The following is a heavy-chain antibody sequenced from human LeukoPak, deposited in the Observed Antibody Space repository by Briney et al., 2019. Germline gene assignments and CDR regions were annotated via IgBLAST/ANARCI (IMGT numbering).Heavy chain of an antibody. J-gene: IGHJ4*02. Sequence: GGSLRLSCAASGFSVSSNSMSWVRQAPGKGLEWVSYISSSSSTIYYADSVKGRFTISRDNAKNSLYLQMNSLRAEDTAVYYCARDRYGPSGLFDYWGQGTLVTVSS. CDR3: ARDRYGPSGLFDY. D-gene: IGHD5-18*01. V-gene: IGHV3-48*01. CDR2: ISSSSSTI. CDR1: GFSVSSNS.